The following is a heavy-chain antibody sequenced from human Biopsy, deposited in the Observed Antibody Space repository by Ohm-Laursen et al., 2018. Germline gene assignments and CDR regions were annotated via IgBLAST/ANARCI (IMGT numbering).Heavy chain of an antibody. J-gene: IGHJ4*02. V-gene: IGHV3-23*01. Sequence: SRRLSCAASGFSFRSYAKSWVCQSPGQGLGWVSAISGSGSHTYYDDSVMGRFTIFRVNSNNFLYLLMNSLRAEDTAVYYCAKDLQCYFRPFGYWGQGTVVTVSS. CDR2: ISGSGSHT. D-gene: IGHD2/OR15-2a*01. CDR1: GFSFRSYA. CDR3: AKDLQCYFRPFGY.